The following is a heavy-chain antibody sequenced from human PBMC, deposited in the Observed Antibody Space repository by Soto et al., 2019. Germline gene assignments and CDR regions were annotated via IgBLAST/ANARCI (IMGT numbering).Heavy chain of an antibody. CDR3: ARVLLAAAGYYYYYYMDV. J-gene: IGHJ6*03. CDR2: ISSSGSTI. V-gene: IGHV3-11*01. Sequence: GGSLRLSCAASGFTFSDYYMSWIRQAPGKGLEWVSYISSSGSTIYYADSVKGRFTISRDNAKNSLYLQMNSLRAEDTAVYYCARVLLAAAGYYYYYYMDVSGKGTTVTVSS. D-gene: IGHD6-13*01. CDR1: GFTFSDYY.